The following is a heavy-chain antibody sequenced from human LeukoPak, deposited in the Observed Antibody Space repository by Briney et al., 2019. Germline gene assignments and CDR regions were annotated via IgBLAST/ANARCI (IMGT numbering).Heavy chain of an antibody. CDR3: AKSTAWGEGSGGSNY. D-gene: IGHD2-15*01. Sequence: GQSLRLSCAASGFIFSSYWMGWVRQPPGKGLGWVANIKQEGSEKFYGDSVKGRFTISRDNSKNTPYLQMDSLKTTRTAVYYCAKSTAWGEGSGGSNYWGQGTLFTASS. V-gene: IGHV3-7*03. CDR1: GFIFSSYW. CDR2: IKQEGSEK. J-gene: IGHJ4*02.